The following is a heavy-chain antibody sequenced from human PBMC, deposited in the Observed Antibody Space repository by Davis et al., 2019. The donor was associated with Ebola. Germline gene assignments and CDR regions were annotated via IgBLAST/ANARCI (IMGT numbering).Heavy chain of an antibody. Sequence: AASVKVSCKASGSTFTRYGITWVRQAPGQGLEWMAWISAYNGKTNYAQKFQGRVTMTTDTSTSTAYMELRSLRSDDTAVYYCARDIAMIRGGWFDHWGQGTLVSVSS. CDR2: ISAYNGKT. J-gene: IGHJ5*02. CDR3: ARDIAMIRGGWFDH. D-gene: IGHD3-16*01. V-gene: IGHV1-18*01. CDR1: GSTFTRYG.